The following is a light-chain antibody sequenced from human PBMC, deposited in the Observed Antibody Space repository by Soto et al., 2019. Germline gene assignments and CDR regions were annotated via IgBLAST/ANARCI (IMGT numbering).Light chain of an antibody. J-gene: IGKJ2*01. V-gene: IGKV1-5*03. Sequence: DIQMTQSPSTLSASVGDGVTITCRASQSISSWLAWYQQKPGKAPKLLIYLASSLESGVPSRFSGSGSGTEFTLTISSLQPDDFATYYCQQYDSYSRTFGQGTKVDIK. CDR3: QQYDSYSRT. CDR2: LAS. CDR1: QSISSW.